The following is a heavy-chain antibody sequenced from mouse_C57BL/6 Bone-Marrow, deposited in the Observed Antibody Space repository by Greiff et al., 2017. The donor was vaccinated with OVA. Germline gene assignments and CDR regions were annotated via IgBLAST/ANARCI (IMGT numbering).Heavy chain of an antibody. Sequence: EVKLVESGGDLVKPGGSLKLSCAASGFTFSSYGMSWVRQTPDKRLEWVATISSGGSYTYYPDSVKGRFTISRDNAKNTLYLQMSSLKSEDTAMYYCARPGTIAYWGQGTLVTVSA. D-gene: IGHD4-1*01. CDR2: ISSGGSYT. CDR3: ARPGTIAY. CDR1: GFTFSSYG. V-gene: IGHV5-6*01. J-gene: IGHJ3*01.